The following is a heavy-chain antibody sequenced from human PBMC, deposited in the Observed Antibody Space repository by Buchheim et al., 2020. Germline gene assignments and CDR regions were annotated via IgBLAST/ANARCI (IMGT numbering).Heavy chain of an antibody. CDR1: GFTFSSYA. Sequence: QVQLVESGGGVVQPGRSLRLSCAASGFTFSSYAMHWVRQAPGKGLERVAVISYDGSNKYYADSVKGRFTISRDNSKNTLYLQMNSLRAEDTAVYYCARVGDCSSTDCMDVWGQGTT. J-gene: IGHJ6*02. CDR3: ARVGDCSSTDCMDV. D-gene: IGHD2-2*01. V-gene: IGHV3-30-3*01. CDR2: ISYDGSNK.